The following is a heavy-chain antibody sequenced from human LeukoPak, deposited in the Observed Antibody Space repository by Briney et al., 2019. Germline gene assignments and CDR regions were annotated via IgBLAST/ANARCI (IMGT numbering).Heavy chain of an antibody. V-gene: IGHV3-21*01. Sequence: PGGSLRLSCAASGFTFSSYSMNWVRQAPGKGLEWVSSISSSSSYIYYADSVKGRFTISRDNAKNSLYLQMNSLRAEDTAVYYCARDRIETYVWGSYRQNFDYWGQGTLVTVSS. D-gene: IGHD3-16*02. CDR3: ARDRIETYVWGSYRQNFDY. CDR2: ISSSSSYI. CDR1: GFTFSSYS. J-gene: IGHJ4*02.